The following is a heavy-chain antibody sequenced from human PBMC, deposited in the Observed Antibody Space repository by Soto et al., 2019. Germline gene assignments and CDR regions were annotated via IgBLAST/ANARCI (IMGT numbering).Heavy chain of an antibody. D-gene: IGHD5-12*01. CDR1: GGTFSSYT. J-gene: IGHJ4*02. CDR3: ARDSGEMATKNPYFDY. Sequence: QVRLVQSGAEVKKPGSSVKVSCKASGGTFSSYTISWVRQAPGQGLEWMGRIIPILGIANYAQKFQGRVTITADKSTSTAYMELSSLRSEDTAVYYCARDSGEMATKNPYFDYWGQGTLVTVSS. CDR2: IIPILGIA. V-gene: IGHV1-69*08.